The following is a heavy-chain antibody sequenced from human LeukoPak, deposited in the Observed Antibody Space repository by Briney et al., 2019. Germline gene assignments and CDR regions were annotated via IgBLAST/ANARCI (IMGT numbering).Heavy chain of an antibody. Sequence: KPGESLKISCKASGYSFTNYWISWVRQMPGKGLEWMGRIDPSDSYTKYSPSFEGHVTISVDKSISTAFLQWNSLKASDNAMYYCATGASKVTTDFANYWGQGTQVAVSS. CDR1: GYSFTNYW. V-gene: IGHV5-10-1*01. CDR3: ATGASKVTTDFANY. J-gene: IGHJ4*02. D-gene: IGHD4-17*01. CDR2: IDPSDSYT.